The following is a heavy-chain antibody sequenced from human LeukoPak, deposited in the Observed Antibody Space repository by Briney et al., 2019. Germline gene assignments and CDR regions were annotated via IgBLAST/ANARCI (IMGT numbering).Heavy chain of an antibody. J-gene: IGHJ4*02. Sequence: GGSLRLSCAASGFTFSSYAMHWVRQAPGKGLEWVAVISYDGSNKYYADSVKGRFTISRDNSKNTLYLQMNSLRAEDTAVYYRARSLFGFGESWDDYWGQGTLVTVSS. V-gene: IGHV3-30*04. D-gene: IGHD3-10*01. CDR2: ISYDGSNK. CDR1: GFTFSSYA. CDR3: ARSLFGFGESWDDY.